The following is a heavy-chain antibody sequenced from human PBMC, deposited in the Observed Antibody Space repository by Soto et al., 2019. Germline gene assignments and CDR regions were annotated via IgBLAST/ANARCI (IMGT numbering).Heavy chain of an antibody. CDR2: ISYDGSNK. D-gene: IGHD3-22*01. Sequence: PGGSLRLSCAASGFTFSSYGMHWVRQAPGKGLEWVAVISYDGSNKYYADSVKGRFTISRDNSKNTLYLQMDSLRAEDTAVYYCAKLGEYYYDSSGYYHDYFDYWGQGTLVTVSS. CDR1: GFTFSSYG. V-gene: IGHV3-30*18. J-gene: IGHJ4*02. CDR3: AKLGEYYYDSSGYYHDYFDY.